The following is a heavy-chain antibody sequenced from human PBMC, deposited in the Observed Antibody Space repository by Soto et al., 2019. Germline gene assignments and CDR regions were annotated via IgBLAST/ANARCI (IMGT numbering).Heavy chain of an antibody. V-gene: IGHV2-26*01. Sequence: SGPTLVNPTETLTLTCTVSGFSLGNVRMGVTWIRQPPGKALEWLAHIFSNDEKSYSTSLKSRLTISKDTSKSQVVLTMSNMDPVDTATYFCARASLRRNYFYYYAMAVWGQGTTVTVPS. CDR2: IFSNDEK. CDR1: GFSLGNVRMG. D-gene: IGHD4-17*01. J-gene: IGHJ6*02. CDR3: ARASLRRNYFYYYAMAV.